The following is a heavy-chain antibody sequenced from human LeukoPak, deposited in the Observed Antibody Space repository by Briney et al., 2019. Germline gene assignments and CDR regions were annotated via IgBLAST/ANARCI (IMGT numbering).Heavy chain of an antibody. J-gene: IGHJ4*02. V-gene: IGHV1-69*13. D-gene: IGHD3-9*01. Sequence: SVKASCKASGYTFTSYDINWVRQAPGQGLEWMGGIIPIFDTADSAQKFQGRLTITADESTSTAYMELSSLRAEDTAVYYCARDLLGSHTSYSSGAWDYWGQGTLVTVSS. CDR2: IIPIFDTA. CDR1: GYTFTSYD. CDR3: ARDLLGSHTSYSSGAWDY.